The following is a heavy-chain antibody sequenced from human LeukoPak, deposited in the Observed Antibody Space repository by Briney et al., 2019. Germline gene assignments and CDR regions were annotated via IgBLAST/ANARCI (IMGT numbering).Heavy chain of an antibody. CDR2: ISSSSSYI. J-gene: IGHJ4*02. CDR3: ARGRGSGTHDY. D-gene: IGHD3-3*01. V-gene: IGHV3-21*01. Sequence: PGGSLRLSCAASGFTFSSYSMNWVRQAPGKGLEWVSSISSSSSYIYYADSVKGRFTISRDNAKNSLYQQMNSLRAEDTAVYYCARGRGSGTHDYWGQGTLVTVSS. CDR1: GFTFSSYS.